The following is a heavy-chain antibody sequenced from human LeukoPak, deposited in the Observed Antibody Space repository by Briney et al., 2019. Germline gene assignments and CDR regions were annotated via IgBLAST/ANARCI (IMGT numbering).Heavy chain of an antibody. J-gene: IGHJ4*02. CDR2: MNSDGRST. Sequence: GGSLRLSCAASVFTFSSYWMHWVRHAPGKGLGWVSHMNSDGRSTSYADSVKGRFTISRDNAKNTLYLQMNSLRAEDTAVYYCARTLYSGSHIDYWGQGILVTVSS. V-gene: IGHV3-74*01. D-gene: IGHD1-26*01. CDR3: ARTLYSGSHIDY. CDR1: VFTFSSYW.